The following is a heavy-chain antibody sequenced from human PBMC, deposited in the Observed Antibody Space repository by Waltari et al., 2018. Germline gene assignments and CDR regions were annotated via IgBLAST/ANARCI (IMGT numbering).Heavy chain of an antibody. CDR3: ARVVGIAVAGSSGTFDP. D-gene: IGHD6-19*01. V-gene: IGHV4-59*01. CDR2: IYYSGST. J-gene: IGHJ5*02. CDR1: GGSISSSS. Sequence: QVQLQESGSGLVKPSETLSLTCTVSGGSISSSSWIWTRQPPGKGLEWIGYIYYSGSTNYNPSLKSRVTISVDTSKNQFSLKLSSVTAADTAVYYCARVVGIAVAGSSGTFDPWGQGTLVTVSS.